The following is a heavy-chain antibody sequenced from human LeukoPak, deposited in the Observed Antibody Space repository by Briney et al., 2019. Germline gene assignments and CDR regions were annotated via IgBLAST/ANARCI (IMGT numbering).Heavy chain of an antibody. D-gene: IGHD4-23*01. Sequence: GESLKISCIASGFSLGNYWMHWVRQAPGKGLVWASRICSDGTCTNYADSVKGRFTISRDNAKNTLYLQMNSLRGDDTGVYYCARDPYGGRAVDYWGQGTLVSVSS. CDR2: ICSDGTCT. J-gene: IGHJ4*02. V-gene: IGHV3-74*01. CDR1: GFSLGNYW. CDR3: ARDPYGGRAVDY.